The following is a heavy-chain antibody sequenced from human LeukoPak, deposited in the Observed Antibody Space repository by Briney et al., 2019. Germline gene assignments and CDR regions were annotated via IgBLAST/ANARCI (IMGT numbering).Heavy chain of an antibody. CDR1: GFSFSSYA. V-gene: IGHV3-30*04. D-gene: IGHD3-22*01. CDR3: ARAPGGYDTSGYYDC. Sequence: PGGSLRLSCAAPGFSFSSYAMHWVRQAPGKGLEWVAVISYDGSNKYYTDSVKGRFTISRDNSKNTLYLQMNSLRPEDTAVYYCARAPGGYDTSGYYDCWGQGTLVTVSS. CDR2: ISYDGSNK. J-gene: IGHJ4*02.